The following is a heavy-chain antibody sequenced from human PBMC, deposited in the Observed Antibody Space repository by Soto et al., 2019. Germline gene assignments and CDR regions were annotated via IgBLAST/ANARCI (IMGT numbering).Heavy chain of an antibody. CDR2: IIHTGST. CDR1: GGSFSGYY. Sequence: SETLSLTCAVSGGSFSGYYWSWIRQPPGKGLEWIGEIIHTGSTNYNPSLKSRVTMSIDTSKKQTSLKLSSVTAADTAVYYCARVGQPPSDYWGQGTLVTVSS. D-gene: IGHD2-2*01. V-gene: IGHV4-34*12. J-gene: IGHJ4*02. CDR3: ARVGQPPSDY.